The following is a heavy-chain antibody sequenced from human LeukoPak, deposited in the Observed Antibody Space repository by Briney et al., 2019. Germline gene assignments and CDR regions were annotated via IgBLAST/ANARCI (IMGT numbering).Heavy chain of an antibody. J-gene: IGHJ5*02. CDR3: ARGGYYGSGNDFRFDP. V-gene: IGHV4-61*10. Sequence: SETLSLTCTVSGGSINSVGLYWTWIRQPAGKGLEWIGYIDYSGYTNYNPSLKSRVTISVDTSKNQFSLKLTSVTAADTAVYFCARGGYYGSGNDFRFDPWGQGTLVTVSS. CDR1: GGSINSVGLY. D-gene: IGHD3-10*01. CDR2: IDYSGYT.